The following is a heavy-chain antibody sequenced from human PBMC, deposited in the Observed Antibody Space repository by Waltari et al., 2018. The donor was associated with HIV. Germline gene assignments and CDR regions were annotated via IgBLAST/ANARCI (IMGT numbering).Heavy chain of an antibody. V-gene: IGHV3-48*03. CDR1: GLTFSNYE. Sequence: EVQLVESGGGLVQPGGSLRLSCAASGLTFSNYEMNWVRQAPGKGLEWISYISSSGSTIYYADSVKGRLTISRDNAKNSLYVQMNSLRAEDTAVYYCARSGLYDTSGYYAPFGYWGQGTLVTVSS. CDR2: ISSSGSTI. CDR3: ARSGLYDTSGYYAPFGY. D-gene: IGHD3-22*01. J-gene: IGHJ4*02.